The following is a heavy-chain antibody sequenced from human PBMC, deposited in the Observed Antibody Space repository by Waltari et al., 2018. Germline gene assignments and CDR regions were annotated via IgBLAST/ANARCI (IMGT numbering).Heavy chain of an antibody. CDR3: ARDQRGQGFGDPFDY. J-gene: IGHJ4*02. D-gene: IGHD3-10*01. CDR2: IIPILGIA. Sequence: QVQLVQSGAEVKKPGSSVKVSCKASGGTFSSYTISWVRQAPGQGLEWMGRIIPILGIANYAQKFQGRVTITVDKSTSTAYMELSSLRSEDTAVYYCARDQRGQGFGDPFDYWGQGTLVTVSS. V-gene: IGHV1-69*08. CDR1: GGTFSSYT.